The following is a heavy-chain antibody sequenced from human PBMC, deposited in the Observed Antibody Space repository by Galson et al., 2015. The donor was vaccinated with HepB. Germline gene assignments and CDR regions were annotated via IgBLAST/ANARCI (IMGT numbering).Heavy chain of an antibody. D-gene: IGHD3-10*01. V-gene: IGHV1-2*02. J-gene: IGHJ3*01. CDR1: GYIFGYYY. Sequence: SVKVSCKASGYIFGYYYIHWVRQAPGQGLEWMGWINPNSGDTNYAQEFQGRVTMATDTSITTTYINLSSLGSGDTAIYYCARDLRGGHPLSAFDFWGHGTLVTVSS. CDR2: INPNSGDT. CDR3: ARDLRGGHPLSAFDF.